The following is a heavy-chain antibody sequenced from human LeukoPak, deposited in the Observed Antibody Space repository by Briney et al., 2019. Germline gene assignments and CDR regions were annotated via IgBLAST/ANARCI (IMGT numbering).Heavy chain of an antibody. Sequence: SETLFLTCTVSGGSISNSTYYWSWIRQPPGKGLEWIGYIYYSGSTNYNPSLKSRVTISVDTSKNQFSLKLSSVTSADTAVYYCARLGGGKWQQQLVPGGPDYWGQGTLVTVSS. J-gene: IGHJ4*02. CDR3: ARLGGGKWQQQLVPGGPDY. CDR2: IYYSGST. CDR1: GGSISNSTYY. D-gene: IGHD6-13*01. V-gene: IGHV4-61*05.